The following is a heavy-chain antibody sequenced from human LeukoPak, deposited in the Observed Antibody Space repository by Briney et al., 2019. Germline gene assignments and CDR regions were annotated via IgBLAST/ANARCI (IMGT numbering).Heavy chain of an antibody. Sequence: SETLSLTCAVYGGSFSGYYWSWIRQPPGKGLEWIGSIYYSGSTYYNPSLKSRVTMSVDTSKNQFSLQLSSVTAADTAVYYCARHGSLGSGYSHWGQGTLVTVSS. CDR2: IYYSGST. V-gene: IGHV4-34*01. J-gene: IGHJ4*02. D-gene: IGHD3-22*01. CDR1: GGSFSGYY. CDR3: ARHGSLGSGYSH.